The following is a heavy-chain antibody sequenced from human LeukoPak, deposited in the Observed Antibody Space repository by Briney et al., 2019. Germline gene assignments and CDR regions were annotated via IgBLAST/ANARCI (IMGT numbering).Heavy chain of an antibody. CDR2: ISYDGSNK. CDR1: GFTFSSYG. J-gene: IGHJ4*02. Sequence: GGSLRLSCAASGFTFSSYGMHWVRQAPGKGLEWVAVISYDGSNKYYADSVKGRFTISRDNSKNTLYLQMNSLRAEDTAVYYCAKDRYYDSSGYSEDWGQGTLVTVSS. CDR3: AKDRYYDSSGYSED. D-gene: IGHD3-22*01. V-gene: IGHV3-30*18.